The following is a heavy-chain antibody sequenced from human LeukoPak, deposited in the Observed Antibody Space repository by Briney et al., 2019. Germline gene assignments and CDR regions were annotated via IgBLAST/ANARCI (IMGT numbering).Heavy chain of an antibody. D-gene: IGHD6-19*01. CDR3: AGGAVANVNFDY. CDR2: IYYSGST. CDR1: GGSISSYY. V-gene: IGHV4-59*01. J-gene: IGHJ4*02. Sequence: PSETLSLTCTVSGGSISSYYWSWIRQPPGKGLEWIGYIYYSGSTNYNPSLKSRVTISVDTSKNQFSLKLSSVTAADTAVYYCAGGAVANVNFDYWGQGTLVTVSS.